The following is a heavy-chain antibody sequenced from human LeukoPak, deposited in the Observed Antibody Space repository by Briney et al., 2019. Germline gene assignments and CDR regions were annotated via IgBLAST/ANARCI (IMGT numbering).Heavy chain of an antibody. CDR1: GFTFSTYG. CDR2: IWYNGNT. CDR3: AREEGVDGTSGINN. J-gene: IGHJ4*02. V-gene: IGHV3-33*01. Sequence: GGSLRLSCAASGFTFSTYGMHWVRQAPGKGLEWVSDIWYNGNTYYADSVKGRFTISRDNSKSTLYLQMNSLRAEDTAVYYCAREEGVDGTSGINNWGQGTLVIVSS. D-gene: IGHD4-23*01.